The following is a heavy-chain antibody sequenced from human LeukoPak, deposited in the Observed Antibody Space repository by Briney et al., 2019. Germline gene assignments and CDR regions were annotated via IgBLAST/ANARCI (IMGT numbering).Heavy chain of an antibody. Sequence: GGSLRLSCAPSGFTFSSYGMHWVRQAPGKGLEWVAFIRYDGSDKHYADSVKGRFTISRDNSKDTLYLQMNDLGAEDTAVYYCAKVLGLPPFASGGRGPLATVPS. CDR3: AKVLGLPPFAS. V-gene: IGHV3-30*02. J-gene: IGHJ4*02. CDR1: GFTFSSYG. CDR2: IRYDGSDK.